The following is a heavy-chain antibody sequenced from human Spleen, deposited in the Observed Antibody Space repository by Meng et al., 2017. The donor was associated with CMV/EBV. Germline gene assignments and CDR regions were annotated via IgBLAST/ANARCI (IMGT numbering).Heavy chain of an antibody. Sequence: SETLSLTCTVSGGSISSSSYYWGWIRQSPGRGLEWLGSIYYSGSTYYNPSLKSRVTISVDTSENQFSLKLSSVTAADTAVYYCARGWDEADAFDIWGQGTMVTVSS. V-gene: IGHV4-39*01. J-gene: IGHJ3*02. CDR1: GGSISSSSYY. D-gene: IGHD1-26*01. CDR3: ARGWDEADAFDI. CDR2: IYYSGST.